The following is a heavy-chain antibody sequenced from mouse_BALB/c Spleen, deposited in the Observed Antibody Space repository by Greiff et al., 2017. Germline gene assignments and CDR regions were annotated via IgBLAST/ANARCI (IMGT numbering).Heavy chain of an antibody. Sequence: EVMLVESGGGLVKPGGSLKLSCAASGFTFSSYTMSWVRQTPEKRLEWVATISSGGSYTYYPDSVKGRFTISRDNAKNTLYLQMSSLKSEDTAMYYCTRDTMMGFAYWGQGTLVTVSA. J-gene: IGHJ3*01. CDR3: TRDTMMGFAY. V-gene: IGHV5-6-4*01. CDR2: ISSGGSYT. D-gene: IGHD2-3*01. CDR1: GFTFSSYT.